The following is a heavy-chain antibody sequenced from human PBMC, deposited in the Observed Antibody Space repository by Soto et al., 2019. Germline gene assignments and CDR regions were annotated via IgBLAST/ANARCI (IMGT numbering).Heavy chain of an antibody. CDR2: ISACNGNT. CDR1: GYTFTSYG. D-gene: IGHD3-9*01. J-gene: IGHJ4*02. Sequence: ASVKVSCKASGYTFTSYGISWVRQAPGQGLEWMGWISACNGNTNYAQKLQGRVTMTTDTSTSTAYMELRSLRSDDTAVYYCARGIKLRYFDWLPDYWGQGTLVTVSS. CDR3: ARGIKLRYFDWLPDY. V-gene: IGHV1-18*01.